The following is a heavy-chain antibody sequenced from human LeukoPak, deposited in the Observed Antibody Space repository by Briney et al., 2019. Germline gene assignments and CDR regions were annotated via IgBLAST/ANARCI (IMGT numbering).Heavy chain of an antibody. CDR2: MSAYNGNT. CDR3: ARASYCSDGSCYSDY. Sequence: ASVKVSCKASGYTFTSYSISWVRQAPGQGPEWMGWMSAYNGNTIYAQKVKGRVTMTTDTSTSTAYMELRSLKSDDTAVYYCARASYCSDGSCYSDYWGQGPLVTVSS. V-gene: IGHV1-18*01. CDR1: GYTFTSYS. D-gene: IGHD2-15*01. J-gene: IGHJ4*02.